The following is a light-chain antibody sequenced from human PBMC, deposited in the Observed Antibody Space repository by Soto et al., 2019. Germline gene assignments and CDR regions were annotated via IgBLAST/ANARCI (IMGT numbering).Light chain of an antibody. V-gene: IGKV3D-20*02. J-gene: IGKJ5*01. CDR3: QQRSNWRVT. Sequence: EYVLTQSPCTLSLSPGERATLSCRASQSIGSYYLAWYQQKPGQAPRLLIYAASNRATGIPDRFSGSGSGTEFTLTISSLQSEDFAVYYCQQRSNWRVTFGQGTRLEIK. CDR2: AAS. CDR1: QSIGSYY.